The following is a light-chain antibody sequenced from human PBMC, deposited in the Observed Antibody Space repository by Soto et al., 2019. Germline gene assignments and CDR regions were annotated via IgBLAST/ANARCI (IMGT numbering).Light chain of an antibody. CDR2: AAS. Sequence: EIVMTQSPATLSVSPGERATLSCRASQSVRSNLAWYQQKPGQAPRLVIYAASTRATGIPDRFSGSGSGTDFTLTISSLEPEDFAVYYCQQRSNWLTFGPGTKVDIK. J-gene: IGKJ3*01. CDR3: QQRSNWLT. V-gene: IGKV3-11*01. CDR1: QSVRSN.